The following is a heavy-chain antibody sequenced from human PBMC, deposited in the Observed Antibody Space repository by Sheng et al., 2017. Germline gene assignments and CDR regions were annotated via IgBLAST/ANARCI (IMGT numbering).Heavy chain of an antibody. J-gene: IGHJ3*02. Sequence: QVQLVQSGAEVKKPGSSVKVSCKASGGTFSSYAISWVRQAPGQGLEWMGGIIPIFGTANYAQKFQGRVTITTDESTSTAYMELSSLRSEDTAVYYCARGLDCSGGSCYSIGAFDIWGQGTMVTVSS. CDR1: GGTFSSYA. V-gene: IGHV1-69*05. D-gene: IGHD2-15*01. CDR3: ARGLDCSGGSCYSIGAFDI. CDR2: IIPIFGTA.